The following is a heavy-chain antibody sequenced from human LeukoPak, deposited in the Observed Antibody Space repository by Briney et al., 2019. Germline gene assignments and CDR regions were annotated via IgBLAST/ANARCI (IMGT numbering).Heavy chain of an antibody. J-gene: IGHJ4*02. CDR1: GGAISSDC. CDR3: AKFGFGGGHYYGFDD. D-gene: IGHD2-21*02. V-gene: IGHV4-59*01. CDR2: IYYSGST. Sequence: SETLSLTCTFSGGAISSDCWSWIRQPPGKGLEWIGHIYYSGSTNYNSSLKSRLTISVDPSKSQISLKLSSVRAADTAVYYCAKFGFGGGHYYGFDDWGQGTLVTV.